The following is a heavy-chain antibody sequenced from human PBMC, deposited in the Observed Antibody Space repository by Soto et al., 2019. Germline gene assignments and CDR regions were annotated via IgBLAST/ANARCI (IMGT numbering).Heavy chain of an antibody. CDR2: IDWDDDK. V-gene: IGHV2-70*01. CDR3: ARSQSYDFWSGYCNYYYYYGMDV. D-gene: IGHD3-3*01. J-gene: IGHJ6*02. CDR1: GFSLSTSGMC. Sequence: SGPTLVNPTQTLTLTCTFSGFSLSTSGMCVSWIRQPPGKALEWLALIDWDDDKYYSTSLKTRLTISKDTSKNQVVLTMTNMDPVDTATYYCARSQSYDFWSGYCNYYYYYGMDVWGQGTTVTVSS.